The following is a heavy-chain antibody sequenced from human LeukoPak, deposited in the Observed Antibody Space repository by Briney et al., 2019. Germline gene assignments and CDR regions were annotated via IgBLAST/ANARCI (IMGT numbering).Heavy chain of an antibody. D-gene: IGHD3/OR15-3a*01. CDR1: GFTFSAQW. Sequence: PGGSLRLSCAASGFTFSAQWMSWVRQAPGKGLEWVSCISSSGTYTDYGDSVKGRFTISRDNANNLLFLQMDSLRAEDTAVYYCATEHYYYFPAWGQGTLLTVSS. J-gene: IGHJ4*02. CDR2: ISSSGTYT. CDR3: ATEHYYYFPA. V-gene: IGHV3-11*05.